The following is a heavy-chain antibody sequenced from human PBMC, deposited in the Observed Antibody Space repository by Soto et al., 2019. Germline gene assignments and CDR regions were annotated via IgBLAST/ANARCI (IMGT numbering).Heavy chain of an antibody. CDR1: GYTFTGYY. V-gene: IGHV1-2*04. CDR2: INPNSGGT. D-gene: IGHD1-20*01. CDR3: ARSTGITGTADAFDI. J-gene: IGHJ3*02. Sequence: ASVKVSCKASGYTFTGYYMHWVRQAPGQGLEWMGWINPNSGGTNYAQKFQGWVTMTRDTSISTAYMELSRLRSDDTAVYYCARSTGITGTADAFDIWGQGTMVTVSS.